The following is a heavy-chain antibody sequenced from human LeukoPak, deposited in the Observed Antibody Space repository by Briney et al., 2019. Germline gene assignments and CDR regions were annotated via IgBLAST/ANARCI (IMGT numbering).Heavy chain of an antibody. CDR1: GYTFTGYY. V-gene: IGHV1-2*02. Sequence: ASVKVSCKASGYTFTGYYMHWVGQAPGQGLEWMGWINPNSGGTNYAQKFQGRVTMTRDTSISTAYMELSRLRSDDTAVYYCARDRGELRAKPYFDYWGQGTLVTISS. D-gene: IGHD2-15*01. CDR2: INPNSGGT. CDR3: ARDRGELRAKPYFDY. J-gene: IGHJ4*02.